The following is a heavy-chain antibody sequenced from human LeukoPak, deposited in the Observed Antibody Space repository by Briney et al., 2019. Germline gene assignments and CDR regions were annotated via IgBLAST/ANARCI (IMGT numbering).Heavy chain of an antibody. CDR3: ATSGNYYLKY. CDR1: GFTFSSYG. D-gene: IGHD1-26*01. V-gene: IGHV3-23*01. Sequence: PGGSLRLSCAASGFTFSSYGMHWVRQAPGKGLEWVSAISGSGGSTYYADSVKGRFTISRDNSKNTLYLQMNSLRAEDTAVYYCATSGNYYLKYWGQGTLVTVSS. J-gene: IGHJ4*02. CDR2: ISGSGGST.